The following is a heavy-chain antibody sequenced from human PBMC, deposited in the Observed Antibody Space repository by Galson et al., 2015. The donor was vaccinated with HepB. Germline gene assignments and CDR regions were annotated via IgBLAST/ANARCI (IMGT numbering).Heavy chain of an antibody. CDR3: ARDGSHYDVDY. CDR2: ISSGGGSK. V-gene: IGHV3-33*08. D-gene: IGHD1-26*01. J-gene: IGHJ4*02. Sequence: SLRLSCAASGFTFRRYGMHWVRLAPGKGLEWVAFISSGGGSKDYADSVRGRFSISRDDSSDILYLQMNSLRVDDAARYYCARDGSHYDVDYWGQGTLVTVFS. CDR1: GFTFRRYG.